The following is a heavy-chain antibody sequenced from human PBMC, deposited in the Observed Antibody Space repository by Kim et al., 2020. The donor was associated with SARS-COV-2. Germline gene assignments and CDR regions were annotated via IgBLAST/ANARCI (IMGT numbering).Heavy chain of an antibody. J-gene: IGHJ4*02. V-gene: IGHV4-39*01. CDR3: ALLLWFGGIDY. CDR2: T. D-gene: IGHD3-10*01. Sequence: TSDNPSLKRRVTISVDTSKNQFSLKLSSVTAADTAVYYCALLLWFGGIDYWGQGTLVTVSS.